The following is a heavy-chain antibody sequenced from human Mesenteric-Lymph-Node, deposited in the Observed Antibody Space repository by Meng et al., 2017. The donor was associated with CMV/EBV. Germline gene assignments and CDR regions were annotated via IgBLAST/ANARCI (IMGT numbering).Heavy chain of an antibody. CDR1: GGSISSSNW. Sequence: CAVSGGSISSSNWWSWVRQPPGKGLEWIGEILHSGNTNYNPSLKSRVTISVDKSRNQFSLKLSPVTAADTAVYYCARDLTVVRGVLDYWSQGTLVTVS. V-gene: IGHV4-4*02. CDR2: ILHSGNT. D-gene: IGHD3-10*01. CDR3: ARDLTVVRGVLDY. J-gene: IGHJ4*02.